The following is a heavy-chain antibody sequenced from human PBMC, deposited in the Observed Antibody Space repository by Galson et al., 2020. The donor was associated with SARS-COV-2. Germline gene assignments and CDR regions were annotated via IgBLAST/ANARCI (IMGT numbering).Heavy chain of an antibody. CDR1: GFSLSTSGMC. J-gene: IGHJ4*02. CDR3: ARMLTTVTAYDY. D-gene: IGHD4-17*01. Sequence: SGPTLVKPTHTLTLTCTFSGFSLSTSGMCVIWIRQPPGKALEWLARIDWDDDKYYSTSLKTRLTISKDTSKNQVVLTMTNMDPVDTATYYCARMLTTVTAYDYGCQGTLVTVSS. V-gene: IGHV2-70*11. CDR2: IDWDDDK.